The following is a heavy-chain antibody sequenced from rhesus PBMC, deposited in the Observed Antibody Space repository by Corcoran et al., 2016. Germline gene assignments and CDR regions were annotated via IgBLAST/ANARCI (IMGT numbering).Heavy chain of an antibody. CDR3: ASGYCSSTYCSSFDY. CDR2: IYGSGGSN. Sequence: QVQLQESGPGLVKPSETLSLTCAVSGGSISGYYYWSWIRHPPGKGLDWMGSIYGSGGSNYLNPSLKSRVTLSLDTSKNQSSLKLSSVPAADTAVYYCASGYCSSTYCSSFDYWGQGVLVTVSS. V-gene: IGHV4S14*01. CDR1: GGSISGYYY. D-gene: IGHD2-15*01. J-gene: IGHJ4*01.